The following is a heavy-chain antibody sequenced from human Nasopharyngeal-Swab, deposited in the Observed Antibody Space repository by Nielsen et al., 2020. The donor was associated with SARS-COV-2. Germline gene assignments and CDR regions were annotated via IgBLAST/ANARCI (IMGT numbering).Heavy chain of an antibody. V-gene: IGHV2-5*02. Sequence: SGPTLVKPTQTLTLTCTFSGFSLSTSGVGVGWIRQPPGKALEWLALIYWDDDKRYSPSLKSRFTITKDTSKNQVVLTMINMDPVDTATYYCARQGDYDILTGYGYWGQGTLVTVSS. CDR1: GFSLSTSGVG. D-gene: IGHD3-9*01. J-gene: IGHJ4*02. CDR3: ARQGDYDILTGYGY. CDR2: IYWDDDK.